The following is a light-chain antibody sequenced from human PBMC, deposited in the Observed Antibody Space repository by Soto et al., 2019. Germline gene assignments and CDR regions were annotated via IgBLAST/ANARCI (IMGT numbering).Light chain of an antibody. CDR2: DAS. CDR3: QQRSNWPPTT. CDR1: QSVSSY. Sequence: EIGLTHSPATLSLSPWEIATLSCRAGQSVSSYLAWYQQKPGQAPRLLIYDASNRATGIPARFSGSGSGTDFTLTISSLEPEDFAVYYCQQRSNWPPTTFGQGTKVDIK. V-gene: IGKV3-11*01. J-gene: IGKJ1*01.